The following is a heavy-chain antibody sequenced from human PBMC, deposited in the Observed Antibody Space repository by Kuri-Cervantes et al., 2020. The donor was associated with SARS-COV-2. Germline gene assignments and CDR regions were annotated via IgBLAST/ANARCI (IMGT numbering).Heavy chain of an antibody. CDR1: GGSISSGSYY. J-gene: IGHJ4*02. Sequence: LRLSCTVSGGSISSGSYYWSWIRQPAGRGLEWIGRIYTSGSTNYNPSLKSRVTISVDTSKNQFSLKLSSVTAADTAVYYCASPRASMITFGGVIDNFDYWGQGTLVTVSS. CDR2: IYTSGST. CDR3: ASPRASMITFGGVIDNFDY. D-gene: IGHD3-16*02. V-gene: IGHV4-61*02.